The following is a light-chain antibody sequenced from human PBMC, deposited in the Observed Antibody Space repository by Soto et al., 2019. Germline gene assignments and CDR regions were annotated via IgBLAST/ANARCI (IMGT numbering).Light chain of an antibody. J-gene: IGLJ1*01. CDR2: EVS. CDR3: SSYAGSNNPYV. Sequence: QSALTQPPSASGSPGQSVPLSRTGTSSDVGGYNYVSWYQQHPGKAPKLMIYEVSKRPSGVPDRFSGSKSGNTASLTVSGLQAEDEADYYCSSYAGSNNPYVFGTGTKVTVL. V-gene: IGLV2-8*01. CDR1: SSDVGGYNY.